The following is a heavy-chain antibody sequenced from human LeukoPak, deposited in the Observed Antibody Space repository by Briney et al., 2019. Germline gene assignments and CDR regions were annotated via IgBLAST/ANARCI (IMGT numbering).Heavy chain of an antibody. CDR3: ARGFRAAGTRYYGMDV. D-gene: IGHD6-13*01. CDR1: EFTFSSYS. Sequence: AGGSLRLSCAASEFTFSSYSMCWVRQAPGKGLEGVSYISGSGTSIYYADSVRGRFTISRDNAKNSLYLQMNSLRAEDTAVYYCARGFRAAGTRYYGMDVWGQGTTVTVSS. CDR2: ISGSGTSI. V-gene: IGHV3-48*04. J-gene: IGHJ6*02.